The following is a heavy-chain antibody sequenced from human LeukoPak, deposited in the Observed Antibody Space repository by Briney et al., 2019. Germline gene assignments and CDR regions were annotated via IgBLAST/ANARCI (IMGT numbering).Heavy chain of an antibody. J-gene: IGHJ4*02. CDR3: ARGLTGYRSFDY. Sequence: PGGSLRLSCAASGITFSAYAMNWGREAPGTGPEWVSDISGSGGSTYYADSVKGRFTISRDNAKKSLYLQMNSLRAEDTAVYYCARGLTGYRSFDYWGQGTLVTVSS. CDR1: GITFSAYA. D-gene: IGHD3-9*01. CDR2: ISGSGGST. V-gene: IGHV3-23*01.